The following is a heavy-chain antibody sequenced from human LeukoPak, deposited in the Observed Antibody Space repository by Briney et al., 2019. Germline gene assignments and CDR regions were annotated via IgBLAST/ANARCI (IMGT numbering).Heavy chain of an antibody. CDR3: ARQDGSGSYRFDD. V-gene: IGHV3-74*03. CDR1: GFRFAGYW. Sequence: PGGSLRLSCAASGFRFAGYWMHWVRQAPGKGLVWVAHVNSDGSYTTYADSVKGRFTISRDNAKNTLYLQMDSLRAEDTAVYYCARQDGSGSYRFDDWGQGTLVSVSS. CDR2: VNSDGSYT. J-gene: IGHJ4*02. D-gene: IGHD3-10*01.